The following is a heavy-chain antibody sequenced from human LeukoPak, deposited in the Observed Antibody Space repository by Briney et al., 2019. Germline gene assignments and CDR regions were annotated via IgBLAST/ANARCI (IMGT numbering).Heavy chain of an antibody. CDR3: ARVFERVTSRRGYYFDC. J-gene: IGHJ4*02. CDR2: IYHSGST. Sequence: SETLSLTCTVSGGSISSGGYYWSWIRQPPGKGLEWIGYIYHSGSTYYNPSLKSRVTISVDRSKNQFSLKLSSVTAADTAVYYCARVFERVTSRRGYYFDCWGQGTLVTVSS. D-gene: IGHD4-11*01. CDR1: GGSISSGGYY. V-gene: IGHV4-30-2*01.